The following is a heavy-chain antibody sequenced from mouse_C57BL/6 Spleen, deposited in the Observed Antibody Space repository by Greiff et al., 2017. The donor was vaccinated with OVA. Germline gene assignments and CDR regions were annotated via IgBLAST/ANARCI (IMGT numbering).Heavy chain of an antibody. CDR1: GYTFTSYT. J-gene: IGHJ3*01. CDR3: ASYGNYAWFAY. D-gene: IGHD2-1*01. V-gene: IGHV1-4*01. Sequence: VQLVESGAELARPGASVKMSCKASGYTFTSYTMHWVKQRPGQGLEWIGYINPSSGYTKYNQKFKDKATLTADKSSSTAYMQLSSLTSEDSAVYYCASYGNYAWFAYWGQGTLVTVSA. CDR2: INPSSGYT.